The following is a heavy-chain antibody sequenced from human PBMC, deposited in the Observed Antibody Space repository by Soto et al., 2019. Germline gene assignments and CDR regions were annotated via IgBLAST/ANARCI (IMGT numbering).Heavy chain of an antibody. CDR3: ARLGYDYIWGSYRYIGPRDY. V-gene: IGHV3-21*01. J-gene: IGHJ4*02. CDR2: ISSSSSYI. CDR1: GFTFSSYS. Sequence: GGSLRLSCAASGFTFSSYSMNWVRQAPGKGLEWVSSISSSSSYIYYADSVKGRFTISRDNAKNSLYLQMNSLRAEDTAVYYCARLGYDYIWGSYRYIGPRDYWGQGTLVTVS. D-gene: IGHD3-16*02.